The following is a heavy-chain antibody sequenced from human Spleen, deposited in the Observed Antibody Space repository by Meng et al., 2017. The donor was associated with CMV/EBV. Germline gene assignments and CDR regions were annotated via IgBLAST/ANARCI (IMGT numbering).Heavy chain of an antibody. CDR1: GDSISSSIYY. J-gene: IGHJ4*02. CDR3: ARVGISSSEGY. CDR2: ISYSGNT. V-gene: IGHV4-39*07. Sequence: GSLRLSCTVSGDSISSSIYYWGRIRQPPAKGLEWIGSISYSGNTHFNPSLKSRLTILVDTSKNQFSLKLSSVTAADTAMYYCARVGISSSEGYWGQGTLVTVSS. D-gene: IGHD6-6*01.